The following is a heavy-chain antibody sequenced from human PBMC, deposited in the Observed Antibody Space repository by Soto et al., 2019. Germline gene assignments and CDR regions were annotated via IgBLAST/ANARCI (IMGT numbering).Heavy chain of an antibody. CDR2: ISSSSSTI. CDR1: GFTFSSYS. Sequence: GGSLRLSCAASGFTFSSYSMNWVRQAPGKGLEWVSYISSSSSTIYYADSVKGRFTISRDNAKNSLYLQMNSLRDEDTAVYYCARTARQRMQWLVQGRPFDYWGQGTLVTVSS. J-gene: IGHJ4*02. CDR3: ARTARQRMQWLVQGRPFDY. V-gene: IGHV3-48*02. D-gene: IGHD6-19*01.